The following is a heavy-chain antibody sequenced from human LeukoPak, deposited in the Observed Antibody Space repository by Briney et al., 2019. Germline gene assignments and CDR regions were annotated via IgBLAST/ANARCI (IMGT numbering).Heavy chain of an antibody. J-gene: IGHJ5*02. D-gene: IGHD3-9*01. V-gene: IGHV3-7*01. CDR2: IKEDGSEK. CDR1: GFTFSNYW. Sequence: PGESLRLSCTASGFTFSNYWMSWVGQAPGKGLEWVAIIKEDGSEKYYVDSVKGRFTISRDDAKNSLYLQMNSLRAKDTAMYYCARERYFDWSGGWFDPWGQGTLVTVSS. CDR3: ARERYFDWSGGWFDP.